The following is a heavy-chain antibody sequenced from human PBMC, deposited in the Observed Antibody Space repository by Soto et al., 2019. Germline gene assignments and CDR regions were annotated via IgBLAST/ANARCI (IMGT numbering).Heavy chain of an antibody. J-gene: IGHJ5*02. CDR2: ISYDGSNK. D-gene: IGHD1-26*01. CDR1: GFTFNNHA. CDR3: ARDETAAVGLRFHH. V-gene: IGHV3-30*04. Sequence: QVQLVESGGGVVQPGRSLKLSCTASGFTFNNHAIHWVRQAPGKGLEWVAVISYDGSNKYYGDSVRGRFTISRDNSKNKVYLQMSSLTSEDTCVYYCARDETAAVGLRFHHWGQGTLVTVSS.